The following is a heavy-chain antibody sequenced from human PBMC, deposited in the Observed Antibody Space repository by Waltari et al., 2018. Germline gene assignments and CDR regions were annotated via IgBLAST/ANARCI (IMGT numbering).Heavy chain of an antibody. V-gene: IGHV4-34*01. CDR3: VRLEDCSGPGGNCYSGDPFAMDV. J-gene: IGHJ6*02. D-gene: IGHD2-15*01. CDR2: INHAANT. CDR1: GGSFTGYY. Sequence: QVQLQQWGAGLVQPSETLSLTCAVYGGSFTGYYWGWVRQPPGKGLEWIGEINHAANTNYNPSLRSRVIMSVDTSKNQFSLKLTFVTAADTGVYYCVRLEDCSGPGGNCYSGDPFAMDVWGQGTTVTVSS.